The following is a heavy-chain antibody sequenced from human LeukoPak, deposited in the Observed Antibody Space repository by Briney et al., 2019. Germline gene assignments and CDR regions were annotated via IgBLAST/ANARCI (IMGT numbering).Heavy chain of an antibody. D-gene: IGHD6-13*01. V-gene: IGHV3-30*03. J-gene: IGHJ4*02. CDR1: GFIFSSYG. CDR2: ISYDGSNK. CDR3: ARDQGIAAAAYYFDY. Sequence: GRSLRLSCAASGFIFSSYGMHWVRQAPGKGLEWVAVISYDGSNKYYADSVKGRFTISRDNSKNTLYLQMNSLRAEDTAVYYCARDQGIAAAAYYFDYWGQGTLVTVSS.